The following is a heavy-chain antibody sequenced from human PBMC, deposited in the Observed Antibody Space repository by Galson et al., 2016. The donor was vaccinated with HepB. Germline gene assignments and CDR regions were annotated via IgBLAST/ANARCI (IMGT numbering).Heavy chain of an antibody. V-gene: IGHV4-61*08. CDR3: ARIAQPVLGGRYLGSDVFDI. CDR1: GFSLSTGGVG. CDR2: IYHSGST. J-gene: IGHJ3*02. Sequence: LVKPTQTLTLTCTFSGFSLSTGGVGVGWIRQPPGRGLNWIGYIYHSGSTNYNPSLKSRVTISLDASKNQFSLELSSVSAADTAVYYCARIAQPVLGGRYLGSDVFDIWGQGTTVTVSS. D-gene: IGHD1-26*01.